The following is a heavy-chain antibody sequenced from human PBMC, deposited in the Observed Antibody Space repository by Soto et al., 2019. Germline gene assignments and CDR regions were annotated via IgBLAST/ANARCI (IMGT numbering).Heavy chain of an antibody. Sequence: SLRLSCAASGFTFSSYAMSWVRQAPGKGLEWVSAISGSGGSTYYADPVKGRFTISRDNSKNTLYLQMNSLRAEDTAVYYCAKGSVVVPAATDSRYYYGRYYFDYWGQGTLVTSPQ. D-gene: IGHD2-2*01. V-gene: IGHV3-23*01. J-gene: IGHJ4*02. CDR1: GFTFSSYA. CDR3: AKGSVVVPAATDSRYYYGRYYFDY. CDR2: ISGSGGST.